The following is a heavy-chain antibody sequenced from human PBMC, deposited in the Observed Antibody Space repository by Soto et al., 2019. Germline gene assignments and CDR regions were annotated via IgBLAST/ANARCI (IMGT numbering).Heavy chain of an antibody. CDR1: GGTINKYA. CDR2: AIPMLETS. J-gene: IGHJ5*02. D-gene: IGHD6-6*01. V-gene: IGHV1-69*11. CDR3: AASVGLHNSSSFAMDA. Sequence: QVHLVQSGAEVQEPGSSVKVSCRTSGGTINKYAVNWVRQAPGQGLEWMGRAIPMLETSKIAQKFRGRVTIIAQDTTDTAYVEVNSPISEASAAVYYAASVGLHNSSSFAMDAWGQGTLVTVSS.